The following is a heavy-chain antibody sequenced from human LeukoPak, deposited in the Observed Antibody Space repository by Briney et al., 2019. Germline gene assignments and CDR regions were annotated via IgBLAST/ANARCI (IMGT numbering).Heavy chain of an antibody. J-gene: IGHJ4*02. CDR1: GGTINSGGYH. CDR2: FSHSGST. CDR3: ATNIAAADDY. V-gene: IGHV4-30-2*01. Sequence: SETLSLTCTVSGGTINSGGYHWTWIRQPPGEGLEWIAYFSHSGSTFYNPSLKSRVTISLDTSKNQFSLNLRSVTAADTAVYYCATNIAAADDYWGQGTLVTVSS. D-gene: IGHD6-13*01.